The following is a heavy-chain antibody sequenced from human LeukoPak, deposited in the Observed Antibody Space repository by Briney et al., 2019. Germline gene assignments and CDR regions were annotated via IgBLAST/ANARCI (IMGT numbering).Heavy chain of an antibody. CDR3: AELGITMIGGV. CDR1: GFTFSSYG. D-gene: IGHD3-10*02. CDR2: ISGSGGST. V-gene: IGHV3-23*01. J-gene: IGHJ6*04. Sequence: AGGSLRLSCAASGFTFSSYGMSWVRQAPGKGLEWVSAISGSGGSTYYADSVKGRFTISRGNSKNTLYLQMNSLRAEDTAVYYCAELGITMIGGVWGKGTTVTISS.